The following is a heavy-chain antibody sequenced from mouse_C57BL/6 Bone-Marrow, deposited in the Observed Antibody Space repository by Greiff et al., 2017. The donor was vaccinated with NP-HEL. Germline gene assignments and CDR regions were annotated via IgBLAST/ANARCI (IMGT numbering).Heavy chain of an antibody. D-gene: IGHD3-1*01. CDR2: IDPSDSYT. Sequence: VQLQQPGAELVMPGASVKLSCKASGYTFTSYWMHWVKQRPGQGLEWIGEIDPSDSYTNYNQQFKGKSTLTVDKSSSTAYMQLSSLTSEDSAVYYCARIGGYWGQGTTLTVSS. CDR3: ARIGGY. CDR1: GYTFTSYW. J-gene: IGHJ2*01. V-gene: IGHV1-69*01.